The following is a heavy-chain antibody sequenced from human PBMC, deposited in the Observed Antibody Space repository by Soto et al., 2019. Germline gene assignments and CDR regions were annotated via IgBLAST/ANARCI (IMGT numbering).Heavy chain of an antibody. CDR3: ATSSDWSPLLDY. V-gene: IGHV1-2*02. D-gene: IGHD6-19*01. CDR1: QYTFSNYY. CDR2: INNGGGT. J-gene: IGHJ4*02. Sequence: ASVKVSFKASQYTFSNYYLHWFRQAPGQRPEWMGWINNGGGTIYAQDFQGRLTMTRDTSITTAYMELSRLSSDDTAFYYCATSSDWSPLLDYWGQGTLVTVSS.